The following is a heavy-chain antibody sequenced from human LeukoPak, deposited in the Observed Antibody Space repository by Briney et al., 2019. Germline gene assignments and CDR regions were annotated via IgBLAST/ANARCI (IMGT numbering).Heavy chain of an antibody. CDR3: AKGRGTRTWGMDV. D-gene: IGHD3-16*01. Sequence: GGSLRPSCAASGLTFSSYAMSWVRQAPGKGLEWVSAISGSGGSTYYADSVKGRFTISRDNSKNTLYLQMNSLRAEDTAVYYCAKGRGTRTWGMDVWGQGTTVTVSS. CDR1: GLTFSSYA. V-gene: IGHV3-23*01. J-gene: IGHJ6*02. CDR2: ISGSGGST.